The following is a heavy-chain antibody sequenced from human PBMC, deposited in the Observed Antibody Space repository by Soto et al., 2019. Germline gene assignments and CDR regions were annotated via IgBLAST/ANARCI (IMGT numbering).Heavy chain of an antibody. CDR2: IGGSGGST. V-gene: IGHV3-23*01. D-gene: IGHD2-8*01. J-gene: IGHJ3*01. CDR3: AKDLQGVSAFDF. Sequence: EVQLLESGGGLVQPGGSLRLSCAASGFTFSTYAMSWVRQAPGKGLEWVSAIGGSGGSTDYADSAKGRFTISRDNSRNALYLQMNSLTVEDTAVYYWAKDLQGVSAFDFWGQGTLVTVSS. CDR1: GFTFSTYA.